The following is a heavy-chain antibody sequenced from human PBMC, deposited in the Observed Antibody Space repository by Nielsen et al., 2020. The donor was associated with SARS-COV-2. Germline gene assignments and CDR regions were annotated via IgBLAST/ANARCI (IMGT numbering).Heavy chain of an antibody. J-gene: IGHJ5*02. V-gene: IGHV1-69*13. CDR1: GGTFSSYA. CDR3: AGDMVRGVIIYNWFDP. D-gene: IGHD3-10*01. CDR2: IIPIFGTA. Sequence: SVKVSCKASGGTFSSYAISWVRQAPGQGLEWMGGIIPIFGTANYAQKFQGRVTITADESTSTAYMELSSLRSEDTAAYYCAGDMVRGVIIYNWFDPWGQGTLVTVSS.